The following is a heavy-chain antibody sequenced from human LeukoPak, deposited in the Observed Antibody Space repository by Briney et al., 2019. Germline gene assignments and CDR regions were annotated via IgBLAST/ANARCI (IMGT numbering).Heavy chain of an antibody. J-gene: IGHJ5*02. CDR2: INHSGST. D-gene: IGHD5-12*01. V-gene: IGHV4-34*01. CDR3: ARGGGYGNWFDP. CDR1: GGSFSGYY. Sequence: SETLSLTCAVYGGSFSGYYRSWIRQPPGKGLEWVGEINHSGSTNYNPSLKSRVTISVDTSKNQFSLKLSSVTAADTAVYYCARGGGYGNWFDPWGQGTLVTVSS.